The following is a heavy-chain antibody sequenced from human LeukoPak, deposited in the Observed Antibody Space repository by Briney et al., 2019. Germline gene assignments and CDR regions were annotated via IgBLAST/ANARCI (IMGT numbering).Heavy chain of an antibody. D-gene: IGHD1-14*01. CDR2: IRSSDTYI. J-gene: IGHJ4*02. CDR1: GFTFSSHS. CDR3: ARDNRGP. V-gene: IGHV3-21*01. Sequence: GGSLGLSCAASGFTFSSHSMNWVRQAPGKGLEWVSSIRSSDTYIYYADSVKGRFTISRDNAKNSLYLQMNSLRAEDTAVYYCARDNRGPWGQGTLVTVSS.